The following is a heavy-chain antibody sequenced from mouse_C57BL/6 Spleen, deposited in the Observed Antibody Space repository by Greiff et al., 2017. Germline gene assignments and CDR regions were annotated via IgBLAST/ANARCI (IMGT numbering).Heavy chain of an antibody. CDR2: IDPSDSYT. J-gene: IGHJ4*01. D-gene: IGHD4-1*01. CDR1: GYTFTSYW. Sequence: QVQLQQPGAELVRPGPSVKLSCKASGYTFTSYWMHWVKQRPGQGLEWIGVIDPSDSYTNYNQKFKGKATLTVDTSSSTAYMQLSSLTSEDSAVYYCASELGRDYAMDYWGQGTSVTVSS. CDR3: ASELGRDYAMDY. V-gene: IGHV1-59*01.